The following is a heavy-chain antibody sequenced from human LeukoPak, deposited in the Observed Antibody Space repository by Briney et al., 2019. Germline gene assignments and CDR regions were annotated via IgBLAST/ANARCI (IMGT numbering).Heavy chain of an antibody. J-gene: IGHJ6*03. CDR2: ISTYDGNT. V-gene: IGHV1-18*01. CDR1: GYTFTSYD. D-gene: IGHD3-16*01. CDR3: ARSLGHYHYYMDV. Sequence: ASVKVSCKASGYTFTSYDISWVRQAPGQGLEWMGWISTYDGNTNYAQKLQGRVTMTTDTSASTAYMELRSLRSDDTALYYCARSLGHYHYYMDVWGKGTTVTVSS.